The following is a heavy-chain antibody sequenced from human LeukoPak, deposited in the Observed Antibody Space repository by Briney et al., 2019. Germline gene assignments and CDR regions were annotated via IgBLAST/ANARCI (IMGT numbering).Heavy chain of an antibody. D-gene: IGHD1-26*01. CDR1: GYTFTGYY. Sequence: ASVKVSCKASGYTFTGYYMHWVRQAPGQGLEWMGWINPNSGGTNYAQNFQGRVTMTRDTSISTAYMELSRLRSDDTAVYYCARGNEWELLEDYWGQGTLVTVSS. V-gene: IGHV1-2*02. CDR3: ARGNEWELLEDY. J-gene: IGHJ4*02. CDR2: INPNSGGT.